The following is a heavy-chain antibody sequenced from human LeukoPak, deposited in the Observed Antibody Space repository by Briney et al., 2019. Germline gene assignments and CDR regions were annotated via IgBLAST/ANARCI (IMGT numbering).Heavy chain of an antibody. Sequence: GGSLRLSCAASGFTFSSYGMHWVRQAPGKGLEWVAVIWYDGSNKYYADSVKGLFTISRDNSKNTLYLQMNSLRAEDTAVYYCARDGYYVTYYYYYYGMDVWGQGTTVTVSS. CDR2: IWYDGSNK. J-gene: IGHJ6*02. D-gene: IGHD2/OR15-2a*01. CDR3: ARDGYYVTYYYYYYGMDV. CDR1: GFTFSSYG. V-gene: IGHV3-33*01.